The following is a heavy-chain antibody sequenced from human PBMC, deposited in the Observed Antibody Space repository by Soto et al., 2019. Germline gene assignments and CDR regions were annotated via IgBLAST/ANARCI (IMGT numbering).Heavy chain of an antibody. D-gene: IGHD3-22*01. CDR1: GFTFSSYW. V-gene: IGHV3-74*01. CDR3: VRDYDSSGYNSDY. CDR2: INSEGTGT. Sequence: SLRLSCAASGFTFSSYWMHRVRQVPGKGLVWVSRINSEGTGTIYADSVKGRFTISRDNAKNTLYLQMNSLRAEDTAVYYCVRDYDSSGYNSDYWGQGTPVTVSS. J-gene: IGHJ4*02.